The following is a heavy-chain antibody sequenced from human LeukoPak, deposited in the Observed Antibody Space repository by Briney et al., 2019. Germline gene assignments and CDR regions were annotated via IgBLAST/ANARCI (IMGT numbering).Heavy chain of an antibody. V-gene: IGHV4-39*01. J-gene: IGHJ4*02. D-gene: IGHD3-22*01. CDR3: ARLPTDGYYDSSGYLDY. Sequence: PSETLSLTCTVSGGSISSSSYYWGWIRQPPGKGLEWIGGIYYSGSTYYNPSLKSRVTISLDTSKNQFSLKLSSVTAADTAVYYCARLPTDGYYDSSGYLDYWGQGTLVTVSS. CDR2: IYYSGST. CDR1: GGSISSSSYY.